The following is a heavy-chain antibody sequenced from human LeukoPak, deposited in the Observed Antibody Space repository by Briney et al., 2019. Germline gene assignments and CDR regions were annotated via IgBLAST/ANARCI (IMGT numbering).Heavy chain of an antibody. CDR2: MSFDGSNK. CDR1: GFTFSSSG. Sequence: PGGSLRLSCAASGFTFSSSGMHWVRQAPGKGLEWVAVMSFDGSNKYYADSVKGRFTISRDNSWNTLDLQMSGLRAEDTALYYCAKDRDCSSTNCYGQLHYWGQGTLVTVSS. J-gene: IGHJ4*02. D-gene: IGHD2-2*01. V-gene: IGHV3-30*18. CDR3: AKDRDCSSTNCYGQLHY.